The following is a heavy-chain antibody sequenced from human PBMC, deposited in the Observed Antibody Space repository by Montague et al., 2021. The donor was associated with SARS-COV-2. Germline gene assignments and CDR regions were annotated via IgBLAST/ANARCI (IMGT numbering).Heavy chain of an antibody. V-gene: IGHV4-39*02. J-gene: IGHJ3*02. Sequence: SETLSLTCTVSGGSISSSNYYWDWICQPSGKGLVWIGSIYDSGSTHYNLSLKSRVTISVDTSKNYFSLKLSSVTAADTAVYYCASRGRKLLSVATTRGGFDIWGRGTMVTVSS. CDR2: IYDSGST. D-gene: IGHD5-12*01. CDR3: ASRGRKLLSVATTRGGFDI. CDR1: GGSISSSNYY.